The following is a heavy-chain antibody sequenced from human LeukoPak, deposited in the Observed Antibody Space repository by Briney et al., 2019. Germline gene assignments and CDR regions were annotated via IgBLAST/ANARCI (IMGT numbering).Heavy chain of an antibody. V-gene: IGHV1-8*01. CDR2: MNPNSGNT. CDR1: GYTFTSYD. CDR3: ARAPPDYGDYSFDY. D-gene: IGHD4-17*01. J-gene: IGHJ4*02. Sequence: ASVKVSCKASGYTFTSYDINWVRQATGQGLEWMGWMNPNSGNTGYAQEFQGRVTMTRNTSISTAYMELSSLRSEDTAVYYCARAPPDYGDYSFDYWGQGTLVTVSS.